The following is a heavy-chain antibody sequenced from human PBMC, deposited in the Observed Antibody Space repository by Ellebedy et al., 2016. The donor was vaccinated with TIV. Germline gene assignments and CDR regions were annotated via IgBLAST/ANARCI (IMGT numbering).Heavy chain of an antibody. CDR1: GGSISSGDYY. CDR2: ILYSGGT. J-gene: IGHJ4*02. Sequence: MPSDTLSLTCTVSGGSISSGDYYWSWIRQPPGTGLEWTGYILYSGGTYYNPSLKSRVTISVDTSTNQFSLKLSSVTAADTAVYYCAREVFGYSGYRIFDYWGQGTLVTVSS. D-gene: IGHD5-12*01. V-gene: IGHV4-30-4*02. CDR3: AREVFGYSGYRIFDY.